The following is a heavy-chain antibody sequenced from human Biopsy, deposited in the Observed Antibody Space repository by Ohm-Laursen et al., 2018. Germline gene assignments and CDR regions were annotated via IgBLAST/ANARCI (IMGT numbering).Heavy chain of an antibody. CDR1: GFTFGDYY. CDR3: ARSGWNFEFDS. Sequence: SLRLSCTAPGFTFGDYYMSWIRQAPGKGLEWVSYISSSGITAHYADSVKGRFTISRDNAKNSLYLQMNSLRAEDTAIYYCARSGWNFEFDSWGKGTLVAVSS. D-gene: IGHD6-19*01. CDR2: ISSSGITA. J-gene: IGHJ4*02. V-gene: IGHV3-11*01.